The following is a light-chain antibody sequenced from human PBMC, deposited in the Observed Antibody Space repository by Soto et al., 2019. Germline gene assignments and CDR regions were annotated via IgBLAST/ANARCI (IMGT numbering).Light chain of an antibody. Sequence: DIQMTQSPSTLSASVEDGVSMTCRASQSISTFLAWYQQKPGKAPKLLIYDASTLETGVPSRFSGSGSGTEFTLTISSLQPDDFATYCCQHYNSGWTFGQGTKVDIK. CDR3: QHYNSGWT. CDR2: DAS. V-gene: IGKV1-5*01. CDR1: QSISTF. J-gene: IGKJ1*01.